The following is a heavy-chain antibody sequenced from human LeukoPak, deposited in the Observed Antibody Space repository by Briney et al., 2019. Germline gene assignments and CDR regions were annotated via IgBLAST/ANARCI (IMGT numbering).Heavy chain of an antibody. CDR3: ARDRVHNWNDLNYFDY. D-gene: IGHD1-20*01. CDR1: GDSVPSNSAA. CDR2: TYYRSKWYN. V-gene: IGHV6-1*01. J-gene: IGHJ4*02. Sequence: SQTLPLTCAISGDSVPSNSAAWNWIRQSPSRGLEWLGRTYYRSKWYNDYAVSVKSRITINPDTSKNQFSLQLNSVTPEDTAVYYCARDRVHNWNDLNYFDYWGQGTLVTVSS.